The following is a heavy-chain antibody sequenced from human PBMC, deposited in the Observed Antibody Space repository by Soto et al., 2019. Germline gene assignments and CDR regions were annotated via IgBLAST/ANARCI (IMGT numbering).Heavy chain of an antibody. CDR3: ASWTYYYDSSGYFDY. CDR2: IYHSGST. V-gene: IGHV4-34*01. CDR1: GGYIRDYY. J-gene: IGHJ4*02. Sequence: SETKSLTCSVSGGYIRDYYWSWLRQPPRKGLEWIGEIYHSGSTNYNPSLKSRVTISVDKSKNQFSLKLSSVTAADTAVYYCASWTYYYDSSGYFDYWGQGTLVTVSS. D-gene: IGHD3-22*01.